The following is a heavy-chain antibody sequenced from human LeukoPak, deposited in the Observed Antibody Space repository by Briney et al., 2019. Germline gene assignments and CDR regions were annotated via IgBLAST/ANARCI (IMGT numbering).Heavy chain of an antibody. CDR2: ISSSSSYI. V-gene: IGHV3-21*04. Sequence: KSGGSLRLSCAASGFTFSSYSMNWVRQAPGKGLEWASSISSSSSYIYYAESVKGRFTISRDNAKNSLYLQMNSLRAEDTALYYCAKGRDGYNPKYYFDYWGQGTLVTVSS. CDR3: AKGRDGYNPKYYFDY. J-gene: IGHJ4*02. D-gene: IGHD5-24*01. CDR1: GFTFSSYS.